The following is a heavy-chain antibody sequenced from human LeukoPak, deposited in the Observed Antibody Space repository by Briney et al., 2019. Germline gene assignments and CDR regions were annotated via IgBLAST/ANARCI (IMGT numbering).Heavy chain of an antibody. Sequence: GGSLRLSCVGSGFTLSSYAMSWVRQAPGKGLEWVSAISGSGGSTHYADSVKGRFTISRDNSKNTLYLQMNSLRAEDTAVYYCAKASTWAEFYYYMDVWGKGTTVTVSS. D-gene: IGHD2/OR15-2a*01. CDR1: GFTLSSYA. CDR2: ISGSGGST. J-gene: IGHJ6*03. V-gene: IGHV3-23*01. CDR3: AKASTWAEFYYYMDV.